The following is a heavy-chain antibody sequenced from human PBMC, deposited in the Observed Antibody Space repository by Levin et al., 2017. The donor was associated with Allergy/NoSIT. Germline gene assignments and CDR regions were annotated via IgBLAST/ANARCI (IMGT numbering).Heavy chain of an antibody. CDR1: GFTFGDYA. J-gene: IGHJ4*02. Sequence: GESLKISCTASGFTFGDYAMSWVRQAPGKGLEWVGFIRSKAYGGTTEYAASVKGRFTISRDDSKSIAYLQMNSLKTEDTAVYYCTRDSGMEDYGEYWGQGTLVTVSS. V-gene: IGHV3-49*04. CDR3: TRDSGMEDYGEY. CDR2: IRSKAYGGTT. D-gene: IGHD3-10*01.